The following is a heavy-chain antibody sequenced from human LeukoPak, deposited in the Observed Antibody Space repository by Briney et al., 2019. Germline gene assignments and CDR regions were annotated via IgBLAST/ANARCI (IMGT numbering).Heavy chain of an antibody. CDR1: GYSFTSYW. D-gene: IGHD3-22*01. V-gene: IGHV5-51*01. CDR2: IYPGDSDT. Sequence: GESLKISCKGSGYSFTSYWIGWVRQMPGKGLEWMGIIYPGDSDTRYSPSFQGQVTISADKSISTAYLQWSSLKASDTAMYYCARHPSPDYYDSSELDYWGQGTLVTVSS. J-gene: IGHJ4*02. CDR3: ARHPSPDYYDSSELDY.